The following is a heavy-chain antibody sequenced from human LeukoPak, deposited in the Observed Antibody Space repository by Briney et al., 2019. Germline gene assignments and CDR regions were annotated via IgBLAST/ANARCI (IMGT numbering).Heavy chain of an antibody. V-gene: IGHV3-30*15. J-gene: IGHJ4*02. D-gene: IGHD5-24*01. CDR3: VREDGNWGIKVYGFDY. CDR1: GFTFSDYA. Sequence: PGGSLRLSCAASGFTFSDYAMHWVRQAPGKGLQWVAVISYDGNSEYYAESVKGRFTISRDTSKDTLYLQMSSLRAEDTAIYYCVREDGNWGIKVYGFDYWGQGTLVTVSS. CDR2: ISYDGNSE.